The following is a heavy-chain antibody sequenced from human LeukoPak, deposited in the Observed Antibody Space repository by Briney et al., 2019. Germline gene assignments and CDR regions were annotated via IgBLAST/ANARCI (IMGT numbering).Heavy chain of an antibody. J-gene: IGHJ4*02. D-gene: IGHD6-13*01. V-gene: IGHV3-11*01. Sequence: GGSLRLSCAASGFTFSDYYMSWIRQAPGKGLEWISFISSSTGIIYYADSVKGRFTISRDNAKNSLYLEMNSLRAEDTAVYYCARGLAAAGIFDYWGQGTLVTVSS. CDR1: GFTFSDYY. CDR3: ARGLAAAGIFDY. CDR2: ISSSTGII.